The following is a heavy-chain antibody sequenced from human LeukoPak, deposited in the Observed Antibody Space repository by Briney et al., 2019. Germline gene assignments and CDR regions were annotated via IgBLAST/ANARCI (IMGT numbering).Heavy chain of an antibody. D-gene: IGHD1-14*01. Sequence: PGGSLRLSCTASGFTFSSNGMHWVRQAPGKGLEWVSYIRYDGNNKYYGDSVKGRLTVSRDNSKNTLYLQMNSLRVEDTAVYYCARTYNPDYWGQGTLVTVSS. V-gene: IGHV3-30*02. CDR3: ARTYNPDY. CDR2: IRYDGNNK. CDR1: GFTFSSNG. J-gene: IGHJ4*02.